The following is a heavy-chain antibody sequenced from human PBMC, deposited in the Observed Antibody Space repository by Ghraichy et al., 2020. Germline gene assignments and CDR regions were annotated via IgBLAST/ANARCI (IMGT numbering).Heavy chain of an antibody. Sequence: SETLSLTCTVSGGSISSYYWSWIRQPAGKGLEWIGRIYTSGSTNYNPSLKSRVTMSVDTSKNQFSLKLSSVTAADTAVYYCARDLLSVQEWTGGLYYYYGMDVWGQGTTVTVSS. J-gene: IGHJ6*02. CDR1: GGSISSYY. CDR2: IYTSGST. CDR3: ARDLLSVQEWTGGLYYYYGMDV. D-gene: IGHD1-14*01. V-gene: IGHV4-4*07.